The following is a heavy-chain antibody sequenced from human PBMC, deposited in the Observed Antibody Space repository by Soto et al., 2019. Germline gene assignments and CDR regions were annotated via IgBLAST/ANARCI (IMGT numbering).Heavy chain of an antibody. CDR1: GFTFDDYA. CDR3: AKDSGSGSYAGPRHSHYYYYGMDV. V-gene: IGHV3-9*01. D-gene: IGHD3-10*01. CDR2: ISWNSGSI. Sequence: GGSLRLSCAASGFTFDDYAMHWVRQAPGKGMEWVSGISWNSGSIGYADSVNGRFTISRDNAKNSLYLQMNSLRAEDTALYYCAKDSGSGSYAGPRHSHYYYYGMDVWGQGTTVTVSS. J-gene: IGHJ6*02.